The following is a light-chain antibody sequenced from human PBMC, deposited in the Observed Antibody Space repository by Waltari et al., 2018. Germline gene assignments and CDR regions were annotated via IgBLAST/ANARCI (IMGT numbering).Light chain of an antibody. V-gene: IGKV3-15*01. CDR1: QTVFNS. CDR3: QQYNNWPPAYT. Sequence: EIVMTQSPATLSVSPGESATLSCRASQTVFNSLAWYQQKPGQAPRLLIYGASTRATGIPARFSGSASGTAFTLTISSLQSEDFAVYDCQQYNNWPPAYTFGQGTKLDIK. CDR2: GAS. J-gene: IGKJ2*01.